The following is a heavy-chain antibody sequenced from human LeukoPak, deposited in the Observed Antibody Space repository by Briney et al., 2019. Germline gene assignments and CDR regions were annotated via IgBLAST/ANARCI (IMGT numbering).Heavy chain of an antibody. CDR2: INHSGST. Sequence: PSETLSLTCAVYGGSFSGYYWSWIRQPPGKGLEWIGEINHSGSTNYNPSLKSRVTISVDTSKNQFSLKLSSVTAADTAVYYCARRCSGGSCYGNWFDPWGQGTLVTVSS. J-gene: IGHJ5*02. CDR1: GGSFSGYY. CDR3: ARRCSGGSCYGNWFDP. D-gene: IGHD2-15*01. V-gene: IGHV4-34*01.